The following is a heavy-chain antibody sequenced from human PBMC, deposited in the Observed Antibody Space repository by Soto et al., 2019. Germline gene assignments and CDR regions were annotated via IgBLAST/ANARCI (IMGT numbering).Heavy chain of an antibody. CDR2: IIPIFDTV. Sequence: QVQLVQSGAEVKKPGSSVKVSCKASGYTFSNYAISWVRQAPGQGLEWMGGIIPIFDTVSYAQKFRGRVTITADESTNTAYMELSSLRSEDTSVYYCASGYCTNGVCYTIDGGDVWGQGTTVTVSS. CDR1: GYTFSNYA. D-gene: IGHD2-8*01. V-gene: IGHV1-69*01. CDR3: ASGYCTNGVCYTIDGGDV. J-gene: IGHJ6*02.